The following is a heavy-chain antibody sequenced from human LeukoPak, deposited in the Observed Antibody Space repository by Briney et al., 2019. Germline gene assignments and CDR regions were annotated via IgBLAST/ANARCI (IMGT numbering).Heavy chain of an antibody. CDR3: ARHVGSIAARRGWFDP. CDR2: IYTSGNT. J-gene: IGHJ5*02. CDR1: GVSISSGSYY. Sequence: KASETLSLTCTVSGVSISSGSYYWSWIRQPTGKGLDWIGRIYTSGNTNYNPSLKSRVTISLDTSKNQFSLKLSSVTAADTAVYYCARHVGSIAARRGWFDPWGQGTLVTVSS. D-gene: IGHD6-6*01. V-gene: IGHV4-61*02.